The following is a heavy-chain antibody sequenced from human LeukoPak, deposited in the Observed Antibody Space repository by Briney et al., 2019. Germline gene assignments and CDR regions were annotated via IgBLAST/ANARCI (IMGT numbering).Heavy chain of an antibody. CDR2: IYSGGST. CDR1: GCTVSSNY. V-gene: IGHV3-66*01. CDR3: ARDRPDYGSARQH. D-gene: IGHD4-17*01. Sequence: GGSLRLTCAASGCTVSSNYMSWVRQAAGRGREWVSVIYSGGSTYYSDSVKSRFTISRDNSKNTLYLQMNSLRADDTAVYYCARDRPDYGSARQHWGQGTLVTVSS. J-gene: IGHJ1*01.